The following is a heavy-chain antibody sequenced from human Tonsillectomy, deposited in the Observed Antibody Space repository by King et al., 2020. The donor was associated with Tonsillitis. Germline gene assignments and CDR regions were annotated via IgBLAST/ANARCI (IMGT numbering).Heavy chain of an antibody. D-gene: IGHD7-27*01. CDR1: GGSFSGYY. CDR3: ASPKLGDAFDI. V-gene: IGHV4-34*01. Sequence: VQLQQWGAGLLKPSETLSLTCAVYGGSFSGYYWSWIRQPPGKGLEWIGEINHSGSTNYNPSLKSRVTISVDTSKNQLSLKLSSVHAADTAVYYCASPKLGDAFDIWGQGTMVTVSS. CDR2: INHSGST. J-gene: IGHJ3*02.